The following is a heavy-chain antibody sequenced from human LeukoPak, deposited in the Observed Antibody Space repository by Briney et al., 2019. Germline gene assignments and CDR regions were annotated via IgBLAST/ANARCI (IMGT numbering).Heavy chain of an antibody. V-gene: IGHV4-4*07. CDR2: IYTSGGT. D-gene: IGHD2-15*01. CDR3: ARVVGGSWDDAFDI. CDR1: GGSITSYY. J-gene: IGHJ3*02. Sequence: SETLSLTCTGSGGSITSYYWSWIRQPAGKGLEWSGRIYTSGGTNYNPSLKSRVTMSVDTSKNQFSLKLSSVTAADTAVYYCARVVGGSWDDAFDIWGQGTMVTVSS.